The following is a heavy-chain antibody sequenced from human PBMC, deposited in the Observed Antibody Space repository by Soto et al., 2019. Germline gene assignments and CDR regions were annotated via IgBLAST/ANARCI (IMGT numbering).Heavy chain of an antibody. CDR3: ARAETGLTYYYYGMDV. J-gene: IGHJ6*02. CDR1: GYTFTSYD. Sequence: GASVKVSCKASGYTFTSYDINWVRQATGQGLEWMGWMNPNSGNTGYAQKFQGRVTMTRNTSISTAYMELSSLRSEDTAVYYCARAETGLTYYYYGMDVWGQGTTVTVSS. V-gene: IGHV1-8*01. D-gene: IGHD3-9*01. CDR2: MNPNSGNT.